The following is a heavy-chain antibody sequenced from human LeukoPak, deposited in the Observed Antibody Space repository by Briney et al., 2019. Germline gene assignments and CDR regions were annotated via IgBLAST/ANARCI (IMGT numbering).Heavy chain of an antibody. CDR1: GHSFTSYW. CDR3: ARRPRWFGESVDY. Sequence: GESLKISCKDSGHSFTSYWIGWVRQMPGKGLEWMGIIYPGDSDTRYSPSFQGQVTISADKSINTAYLQWSSLKASDTAIYYCARRPRWFGESVDYWGQGTLVTVSS. J-gene: IGHJ4*02. V-gene: IGHV5-51*01. D-gene: IGHD3-10*01. CDR2: IYPGDSDT.